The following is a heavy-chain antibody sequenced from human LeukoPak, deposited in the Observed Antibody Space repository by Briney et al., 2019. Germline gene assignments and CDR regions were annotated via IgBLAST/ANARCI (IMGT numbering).Heavy chain of an antibody. V-gene: IGHV3-30*04. CDR2: ISYDGSNK. CDR3: ARVGYGDYSGY. CDR1: GFTFSSYA. J-gene: IGHJ4*02. Sequence: GGSLRLSCAASGFTFSSYAMSWVRQAPGKGLEWVAVISYDGSNKYYADSVKGRFTISRDNSKNTLYLQMNSLRAEDTAVYYCARVGYGDYSGYWGQGTLVTVSS. D-gene: IGHD4-17*01.